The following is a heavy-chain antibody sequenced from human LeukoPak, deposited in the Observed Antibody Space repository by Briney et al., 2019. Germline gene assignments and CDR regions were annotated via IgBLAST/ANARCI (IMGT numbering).Heavy chain of an antibody. CDR3: ARDSSGWYSFDY. CDR2: IRGSGGST. V-gene: IGHV3-23*01. Sequence: GGSLRLSCAASGLTFSSYIMSWVRQAPGKGLEWVSAIRGSGGSTYYADPVKGRFTISRDNAKNSLYLQMNSLRAEDTAVYYCARDSSGWYSFDYWGQGTLVTVSS. J-gene: IGHJ4*02. D-gene: IGHD6-19*01. CDR1: GLTFSSYI.